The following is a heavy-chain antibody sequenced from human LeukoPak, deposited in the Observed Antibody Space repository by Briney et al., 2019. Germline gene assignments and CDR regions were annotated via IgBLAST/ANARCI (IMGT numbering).Heavy chain of an antibody. J-gene: IGHJ6*03. D-gene: IGHD4-11*01. Sequence: TLSLTCTVSGGSISSYYWSWIRQPPGKALEWLALIYWNDDKRYRPSLESRLTITKDTSKNQVVLTMTNMDPVDTATYYCAHKSHSRYNYMDVWGKGTTVTVSS. V-gene: IGHV2-5*01. CDR1: GGSISSYYW. CDR3: AHKSHSRYNYMDV. CDR2: IYWNDDK.